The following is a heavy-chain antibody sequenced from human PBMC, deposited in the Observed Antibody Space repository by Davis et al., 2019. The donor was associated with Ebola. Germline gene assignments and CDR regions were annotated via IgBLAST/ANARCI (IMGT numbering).Heavy chain of an antibody. CDR1: GFTFSNYD. V-gene: IGHV3-23*01. J-gene: IGHJ4*02. CDR2: ISATEGHT. Sequence: PGGSLTLSCAASGFTFSNYDMSWVRQAPGKGLEWVSTISATEGHTHYSDSVRGRFTISRDNSKNTLYLQMSSLRAEDTATYYCARYCHYPDCSYFDCWGQGTMVAVSS. D-gene: IGHD2-15*01. CDR3: ARYCHYPDCSYFDC.